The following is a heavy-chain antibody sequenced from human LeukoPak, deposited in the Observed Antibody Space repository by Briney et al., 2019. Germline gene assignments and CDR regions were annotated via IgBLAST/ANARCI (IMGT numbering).Heavy chain of an antibody. D-gene: IGHD1-26*01. CDR2: ISATGGST. CDR1: GFTFSSCA. V-gene: IGHV3-23*01. J-gene: IGHJ3*02. CDR3: AKLLRVGGTNEAFDI. Sequence: GGSLRLSCAASGFTFSSCAMTWVRQAPGKGLEWVSTISATGGSTYYADSVQGRFTISRDNSKNTLYLQMNSLRPEDTAVYYCAKLLRVGGTNEAFDIWGQGTMITVSS.